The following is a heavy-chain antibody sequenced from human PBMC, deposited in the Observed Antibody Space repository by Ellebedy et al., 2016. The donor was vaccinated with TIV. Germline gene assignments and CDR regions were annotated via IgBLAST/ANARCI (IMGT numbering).Heavy chain of an antibody. CDR3: AKGRGYSDAFDS. CDR1: GFTFSRNV. J-gene: IGHJ3*01. Sequence: GGSLRLXXAVSGFTFSRNVMNWVRQAPGKGLEWVSSISANAINTYDADSVKGRFTISRDNSKNTLYLQMNGLRAEDTAIYYCAKGRGYSDAFDSWGQGTMVTVS. V-gene: IGHV3-23*01. CDR2: ISANAINT. D-gene: IGHD5-18*01.